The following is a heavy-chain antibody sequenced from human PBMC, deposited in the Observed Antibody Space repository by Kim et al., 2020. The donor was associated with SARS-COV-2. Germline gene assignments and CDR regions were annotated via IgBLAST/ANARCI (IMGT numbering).Heavy chain of an antibody. CDR2: VDPNDSNT. CDR1: GYNVVTDW. Sequence: GESLKISCKASGYNVVTDWINWVRQIPGKGLEWMGTVDPNDSNTKYSPSFQGHVTISLDKTIDTAYLQWSSLKPSDTAMYYCASLRVDMVTVTDAFDVWGQETMVTVSS. CDR3: ASLRVDMVTVTDAFDV. V-gene: IGHV5-10-1*01. D-gene: IGHD5-18*01. J-gene: IGHJ3*01.